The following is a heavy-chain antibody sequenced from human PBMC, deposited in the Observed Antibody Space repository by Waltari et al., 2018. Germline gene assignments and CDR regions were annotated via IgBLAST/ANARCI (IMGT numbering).Heavy chain of an antibody. CDR2: MNPNSGDT. V-gene: IGHV1-8*01. Sequence: QVLLVQSGAEAMKPGASVKVSCKASGYTFTNYDIYWVRQAAGQGLEWMGWMNPNSGDTHYAQKFQGRVTFTRDTSTSRAFIEMSNLRSDDTAVYYCARARKSFWFDSWGQGTLVAVSS. J-gene: IGHJ5*01. CDR1: GYTFTNYD. CDR3: ARARKSFWFDS.